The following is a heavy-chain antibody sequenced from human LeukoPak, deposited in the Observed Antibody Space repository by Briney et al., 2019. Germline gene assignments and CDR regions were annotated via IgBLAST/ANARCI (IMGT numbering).Heavy chain of an antibody. CDR3: ATYPLPSGYYLGRGSRSWYYFDY. J-gene: IGHJ4*02. CDR2: FDPEDGET. D-gene: IGHD3-22*01. V-gene: IGHV1-24*01. CDR1: GYTLTELS. Sequence: ASVKVSCKVSGYTLTELSMHWVRQAPGKGIEWMGGFDPEDGETIYAQKFQGRVTMTEDTSTDTAYMELSSLRSEDTAVYYCATYPLPSGYYLGRGSRSWYYFDYWGQGTLVTVSS.